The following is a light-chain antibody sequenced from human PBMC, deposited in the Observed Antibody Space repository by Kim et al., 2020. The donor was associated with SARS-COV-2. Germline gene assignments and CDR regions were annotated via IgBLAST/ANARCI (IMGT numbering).Light chain of an antibody. J-gene: IGLJ2*01. CDR2: QDS. V-gene: IGLV3-1*01. Sequence: SYELTQPPSVSVSPGQTASITCSGVKLGDKYACWYQQKPGQSPVLVIYQDSKRPSGLPERFSGSNSGNTATLTISGTQAMDEADHYCQAWYSSTVVFGGG. CDR1: KLGDKY. CDR3: QAWYSSTVV.